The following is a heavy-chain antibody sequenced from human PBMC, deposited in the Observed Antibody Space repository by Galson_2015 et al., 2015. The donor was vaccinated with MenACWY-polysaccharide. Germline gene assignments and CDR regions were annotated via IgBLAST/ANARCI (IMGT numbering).Heavy chain of an antibody. CDR2: IQYDGTNK. Sequence: SLRLPCAASGIRFSGSGMHWVRQAPGKGLEWVAVIQYDGTNKVYADSVKGRFTISRDNSRNTLYLEMNSLRAEDTAVYYCAREGSRIVFHAFDTWGQGTMVTVSS. V-gene: IGHV3-33*01. J-gene: IGHJ3*02. CDR3: AREGSRIVFHAFDT. CDR1: GIRFSGSG. D-gene: IGHD6-13*01.